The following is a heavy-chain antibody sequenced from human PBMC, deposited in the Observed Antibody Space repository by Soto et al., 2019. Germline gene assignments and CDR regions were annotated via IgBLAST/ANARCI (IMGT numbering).Heavy chain of an antibody. CDR2: ISSSSSYI. CDR3: ARADRITIFGDFDY. CDR1: GFTFSSYT. J-gene: IGHJ4*02. V-gene: IGHV3-21*01. Sequence: GGSLRLSCAASGFTFSSYTMTWVRQAPGKGLEWVSYISSSSSYIYYADSVKGRFTISRDNAKNSLYLQMNSLRAEDTAVYYCARADRITIFGDFDYWGQGTLVTVSS. D-gene: IGHD3-3*01.